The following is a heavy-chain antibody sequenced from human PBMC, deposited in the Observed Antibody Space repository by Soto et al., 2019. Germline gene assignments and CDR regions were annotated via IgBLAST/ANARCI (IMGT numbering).Heavy chain of an antibody. J-gene: IGHJ3*01. CDR2: INKDGSTT. D-gene: IGHD2-15*01. V-gene: IGHV3-74*01. CDR1: GFTFNNFW. Sequence: PGGSLRLSCAASGFTFNNFWMHWVRQLPGERPKWISRINKDGSTTDYADFVQGRFYTSRDNAKNTLYLQMSSLRVEDTARYFCARGWGANSMTYDVWGQGTMVTVSS. CDR3: ARGWGANSMTYDV.